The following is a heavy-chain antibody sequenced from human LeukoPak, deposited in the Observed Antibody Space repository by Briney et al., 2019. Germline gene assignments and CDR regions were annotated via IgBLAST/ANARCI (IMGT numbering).Heavy chain of an antibody. D-gene: IGHD4-17*01. CDR3: ARDYGEPPYYYYYYMDV. CDR1: GYTFTGYY. CDR2: INPNSGGT. V-gene: IGHV1-2*02. Sequence: APVKVSCKASGYTFTGYYMHWVRQAPGQGLEWMGWINPNSGGTNYAQKFQGRVTMTRDTSISTAYMELSRLRSDDTAVYYCARDYGEPPYYYYYYMDVWGKGTTVTISS. J-gene: IGHJ6*03.